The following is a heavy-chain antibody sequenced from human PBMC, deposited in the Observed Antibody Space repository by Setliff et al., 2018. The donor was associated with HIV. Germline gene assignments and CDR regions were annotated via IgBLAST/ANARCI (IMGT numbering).Heavy chain of an antibody. J-gene: IGHJ4*02. V-gene: IGHV3-23*01. CDR3: ARSAETAFDY. Sequence: PGGSLRLSCAASGFTFSSYPMTWVRQAPGKGLEWVSAISNSSPGNTYYADSVRGRFTISRDNSKNTLFLQMNSLRAEDTAVYYCARSAETAFDYWGQGTLVTVSS. CDR1: GFTFSSYP. CDR2: ISNSSPGNT.